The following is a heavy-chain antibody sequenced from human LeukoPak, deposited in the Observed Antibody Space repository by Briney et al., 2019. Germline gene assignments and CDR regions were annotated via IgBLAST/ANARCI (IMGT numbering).Heavy chain of an antibody. J-gene: IGHJ6*02. V-gene: IGHV3-21*01. CDR3: ARERSGYDFWSGYYPGEDYYYYGMDV. Sequence: PGGSLRLSCAASGFTFSSYSMNWVRQAPGKGLGWVSSISSSSSYIYYADSVKGRFTISRDNAKNSLYLQMNSLRAEDTAVYYCARERSGYDFWSGYYPGEDYYYYGMDVWGRGTTVTVSS. CDR2: ISSSSSYI. D-gene: IGHD3-3*01. CDR1: GFTFSSYS.